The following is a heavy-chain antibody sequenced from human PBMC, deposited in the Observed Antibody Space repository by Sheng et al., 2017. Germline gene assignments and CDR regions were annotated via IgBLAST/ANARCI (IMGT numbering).Heavy chain of an antibody. CDR3: ARSSSGFDH. V-gene: IGHV1-8*03. Sequence: QVQLLQSGAEVKEPGSSVKVSCKTSGYTFTDYDINWVRQATGQGLEWMGWVNPNSGHTGYAQKFHGRVTITRDTSISTAYMEISSLRFDDSAVYYCARSSSGFDHWGQGTLVIVSS. CDR2: VNPNSGHT. J-gene: IGHJ4*02. D-gene: IGHD6-19*01. CDR1: GYTFTDYD.